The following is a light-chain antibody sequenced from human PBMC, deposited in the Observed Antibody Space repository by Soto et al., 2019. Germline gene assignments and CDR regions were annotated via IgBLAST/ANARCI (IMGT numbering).Light chain of an antibody. CDR3: CSYAGCSTYV. J-gene: IGLJ1*01. Sequence: SALTQPASVSGSPGQSINISCTGTSSDVGSYNLVSWYQQHPGKAPKLMIYEGSKRPSGVSNRFSGSKSGNTASLTISGLQAEDEADYYCCSYAGCSTYVFGTGTKLTVL. CDR2: EGS. CDR1: SSDVGSYNL. V-gene: IGLV2-23*01.